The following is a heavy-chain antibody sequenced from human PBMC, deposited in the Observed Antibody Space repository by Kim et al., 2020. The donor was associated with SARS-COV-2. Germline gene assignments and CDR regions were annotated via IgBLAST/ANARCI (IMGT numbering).Heavy chain of an antibody. CDR2: ISWNSGSI. Sequence: GGSLRLSCAASGFTFGSYAMHWVRQAPGKGLEWVSVISWNSGSIDYADSVKGRFTISRDNAKNSLYLQMNSLRAEDTALYYCAKEVGISMIVGIGCAFDYWGEGPLLSVSS. CDR3: AKEVGISMIVGIGCAFDY. CDR1: GFTFGSYA. J-gene: IGHJ4*02. V-gene: IGHV3-9*01. D-gene: IGHD3-22*01.